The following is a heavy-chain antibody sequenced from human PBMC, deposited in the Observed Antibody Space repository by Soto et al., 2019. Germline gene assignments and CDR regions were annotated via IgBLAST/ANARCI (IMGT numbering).Heavy chain of an antibody. Sequence: ASGKVSWKASGYSFTGHYIHWVRQAPEQGPEWMGEIGPESGATRYAQKFQGRVTMTMDTSITTVYMELNNLRPDDTAIYYCGRGRSGQIVVFYWGQGTPVTVSS. J-gene: IGHJ4*02. D-gene: IGHD1-26*01. CDR3: GRGRSGQIVVFY. CDR2: IGPESGAT. CDR1: GYSFTGHY. V-gene: IGHV1-2*02.